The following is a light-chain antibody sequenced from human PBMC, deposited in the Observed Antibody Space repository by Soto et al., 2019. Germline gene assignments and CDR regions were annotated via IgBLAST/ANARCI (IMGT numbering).Light chain of an antibody. J-gene: IGKJ1*01. CDR3: QQYESFPRT. Sequence: DIHMTQSPSTLSASVGDRVTITCRASQSINNWLAWYQQKPGKAPKLFIFKASTLESGVPSRFSGSGSRTEFTLSICSLQPDDFATYFCQQYESFPRTFGQGTKVEIK. V-gene: IGKV1-5*03. CDR2: KAS. CDR1: QSINNW.